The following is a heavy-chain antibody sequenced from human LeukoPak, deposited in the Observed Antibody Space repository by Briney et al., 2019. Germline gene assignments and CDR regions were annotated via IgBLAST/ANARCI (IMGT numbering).Heavy chain of an antibody. CDR1: GFIFRNYG. J-gene: IGHJ4*02. CDR3: ARDKATYYGSGSYGIDY. Sequence: GGSLRLSCAASGFIFRNYGMNWVRQAPGKGLEWVSGISGRGDITYYADSVKGRFTISRDNAKNSLYLQMNSLRADDTAVYYCARDKATYYGSGSYGIDYWGQGTLVTVSS. D-gene: IGHD3-10*01. CDR2: ISGRGDIT. V-gene: IGHV3-23*01.